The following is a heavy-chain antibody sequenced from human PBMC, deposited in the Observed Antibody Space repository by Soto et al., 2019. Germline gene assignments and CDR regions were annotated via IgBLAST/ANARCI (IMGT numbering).Heavy chain of an antibody. CDR1: GFTFSSYA. CDR3: AKDYYGDYEGYYYYMDV. D-gene: IGHD4-17*01. J-gene: IGHJ6*03. V-gene: IGHV3-23*01. CDR2: ISGSGGST. Sequence: GGSLRLSCAASGFTFSSYATSWVRQAPGKGLEWVSAISGSGGSTYYADSVKGRFTISRDNSKNTLYLQMNSLRAEDTAVYYCAKDYYGDYEGYYYYMDVWGKGTTVTVSS.